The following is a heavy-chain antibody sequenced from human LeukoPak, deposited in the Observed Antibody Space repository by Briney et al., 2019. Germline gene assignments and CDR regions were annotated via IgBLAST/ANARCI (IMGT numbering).Heavy chain of an antibody. J-gene: IGHJ6*02. Sequence: PGGSLRLSCAAPRLTFSNYEMHWVRQAPGKGLEWVGFIRSKAYGGTTEYAASVKGRFTISRDDSKSIAYLQMNSLKTEDAAIYYCTFGSYYYYAMDVWGQGTTVTVSS. CDR2: IRSKAYGGTT. CDR3: TFGSYYYYAMDV. CDR1: RLTFSNYE. D-gene: IGHD3-16*01. V-gene: IGHV3-49*04.